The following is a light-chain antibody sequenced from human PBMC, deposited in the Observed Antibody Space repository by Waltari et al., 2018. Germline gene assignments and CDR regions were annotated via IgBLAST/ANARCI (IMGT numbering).Light chain of an antibody. CDR1: TSVFGSYNY. CDR3: SLDIDTISVV. CDR2: DVS. V-gene: IGLV2-14*01. J-gene: IGLJ2*01. Sequence: QSALTQPASVSGSPGQSIPISCAGTTSVFGSYNYVSLYQQYPGRAPKLMIYDVSNRPSGVSKLHSGSKSGNTASLTISGLPAEHDADYYCSLDIDTISVVFGGGTKLTV.